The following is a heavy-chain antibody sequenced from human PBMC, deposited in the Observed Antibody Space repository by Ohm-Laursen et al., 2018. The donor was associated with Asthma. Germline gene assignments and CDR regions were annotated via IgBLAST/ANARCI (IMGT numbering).Heavy chain of an antibody. Sequence: SLRLSCAASGFTFSSYAMHWVRQAPGKGLEWVAVISYDGSNKYYADSVKGRFTISRDNSKNTLYLQMNSLRAEDTAVYYCARDPLGYCSSTSCYYFDYWGQGTLVTVSS. CDR1: GFTFSSYA. J-gene: IGHJ4*02. V-gene: IGHV3-30-3*01. CDR2: ISYDGSNK. D-gene: IGHD2-2*01. CDR3: ARDPLGYCSSTSCYYFDY.